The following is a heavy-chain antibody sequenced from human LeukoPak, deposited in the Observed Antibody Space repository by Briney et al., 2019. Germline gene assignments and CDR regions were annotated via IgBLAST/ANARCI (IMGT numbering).Heavy chain of an antibody. CDR1: GYIFTIYW. J-gene: IGHJ4*02. CDR3: ARYGSGSLNY. D-gene: IGHD3-10*01. CDR2: IYPSDSDT. V-gene: IGHV5-51*01. Sequence: GESLKISCKGSGYIFTIYWIVWVREMPGKGLECVGIIYPSDSDTSYSPSFQGQVTISADKSISTAYLQWSSLKASDTAMYYCARYGSGSLNYWGQGTLVTVSS.